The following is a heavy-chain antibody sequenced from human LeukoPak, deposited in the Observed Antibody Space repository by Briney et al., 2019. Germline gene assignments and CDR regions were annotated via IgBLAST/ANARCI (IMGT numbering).Heavy chain of an antibody. V-gene: IGHV4-39*01. Sequence: SETLSLTCTVSGGSISPHYWSWIRQPPGKGLEWIGSIYYSGSTYYNPSLKRRVTVSVDTSKNQFSLKLTSVTAADTAVYYCARREYSGTDALDYWGQGTLVTVSS. CDR3: ARREYSGTDALDY. CDR2: IYYSGST. D-gene: IGHD1-26*01. CDR1: GGSISPHY. J-gene: IGHJ4*02.